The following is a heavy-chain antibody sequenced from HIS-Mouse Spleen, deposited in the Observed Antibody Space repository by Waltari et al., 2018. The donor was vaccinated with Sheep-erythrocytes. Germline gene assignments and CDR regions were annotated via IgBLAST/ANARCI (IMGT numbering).Heavy chain of an antibody. CDR3: ALSVDLAGAFDI. V-gene: IGHV4-34*01. D-gene: IGHD6-19*01. J-gene: IGHJ3*02. Sequence: QVQLQQWGAGLLKPSETLSLTCAVYGGSFSGYYWSWIRQPPVKGLEWIGEINHSGSTNYHPSLRIRGTISVETSKNQFSLKLISVTAADTAVYYCALSVDLAGAFDIWGQGTMVTVSS. CDR1: GGSFSGYY. CDR2: INHSGST.